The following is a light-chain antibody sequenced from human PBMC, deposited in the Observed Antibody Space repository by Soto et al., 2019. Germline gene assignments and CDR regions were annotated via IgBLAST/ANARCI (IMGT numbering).Light chain of an antibody. CDR3: QQYSKSPQT. J-gene: IGKJ1*01. V-gene: IGKV3-15*01. Sequence: EVVMTQSPATLSVSPGERATLSCRASQSVSSNLAWYQQKPGQAPRLLIYGASTIATGVPARFSGGGSGTEFTLTISSLQSEDFAVYDCQQYSKSPQTCAQGTKVEIK. CDR2: GAS. CDR1: QSVSSN.